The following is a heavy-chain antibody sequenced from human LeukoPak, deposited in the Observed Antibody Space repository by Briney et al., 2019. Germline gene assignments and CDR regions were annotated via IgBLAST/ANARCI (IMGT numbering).Heavy chain of an antibody. CDR2: ISPSGNSK. CDR1: TFTFSIYT. CDR3: VRDFLGESGAGGY. D-gene: IGHD3-10*01. Sequence: GGSLTLSCATSTFTFSIYTMNWVRQAPGKVLEWVSSISPSGNSKYHADSVKGRFTISRDNPENSLYMQMNSLRAEDTGVYYCVRDFLGESGAGGYWGQGTLVTVSS. J-gene: IGHJ4*02. V-gene: IGHV3-21*01.